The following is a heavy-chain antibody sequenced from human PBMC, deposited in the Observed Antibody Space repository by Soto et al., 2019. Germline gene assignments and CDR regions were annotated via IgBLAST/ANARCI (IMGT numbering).Heavy chain of an antibody. Sequence: PSETLYLTCAVYGGSFSGYYWSWIRQPPGKGLEWIGEINHSGSTNYNPSLKSRVTISVDTSKNQFSLKLSSVTAADTAVYYCARGRSSSWTGYYYYGMDVWGQGTTVT. D-gene: IGHD6-13*01. V-gene: IGHV4-34*01. CDR1: GGSFSGYY. CDR3: ARGRSSSWTGYYYYGMDV. J-gene: IGHJ6*02. CDR2: INHSGST.